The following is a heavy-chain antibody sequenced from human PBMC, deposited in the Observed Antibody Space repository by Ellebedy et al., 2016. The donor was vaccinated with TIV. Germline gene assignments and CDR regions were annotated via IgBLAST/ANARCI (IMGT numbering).Heavy chain of an antibody. CDR2: IMPIVGRA. Sequence: AASVKVSCKTSGYTFISYGINWVRQAPRQGLEWMGGIMPIVGRASYAQKWQDRVTITADESTSTVYMELGRLRSEDSAVYYCVRDASSSAWYSGTDVWGQGTTVTVSS. V-gene: IGHV1-69*13. CDR1: GYTFISYG. CDR3: VRDASSSAWYSGTDV. J-gene: IGHJ6*02.